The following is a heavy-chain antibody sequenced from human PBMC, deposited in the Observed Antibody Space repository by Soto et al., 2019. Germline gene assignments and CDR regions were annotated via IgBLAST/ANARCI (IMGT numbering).Heavy chain of an antibody. D-gene: IGHD1-26*01. Sequence: QVQLVQSGAEVKKPGSSVKVSCKASGGTFSSYAISWVRQAPGQGLEWMGGIIPIFCTANYAQKFQGRVTITADASTSTAYMELSSLRSEDTAVYYCARVGRWLGATSLLMFDYWGQGTLVTVSS. CDR1: GGTFSSYA. CDR3: ARVGRWLGATSLLMFDY. CDR2: IIPIFCTA. J-gene: IGHJ4*02. V-gene: IGHV1-69*01.